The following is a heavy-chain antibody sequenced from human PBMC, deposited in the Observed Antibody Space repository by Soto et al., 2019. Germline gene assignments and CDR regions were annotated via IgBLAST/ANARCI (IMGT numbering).Heavy chain of an antibody. D-gene: IGHD3-9*01. CDR2: IYDGGSA. Sequence: EVQLVESGGGLIQPGGSLRLSCAASGFNVSFSYMNWVRQAPGKGLEWVSVIYDGGSAYYADSVKGRFTISRDSSKNRVYLQMNSLRVEDTAMFCCAREVETAGYFDYWGQGILVTVSS. CDR3: AREVETAGYFDY. CDR1: GFNVSFSY. V-gene: IGHV3-66*01. J-gene: IGHJ4*02.